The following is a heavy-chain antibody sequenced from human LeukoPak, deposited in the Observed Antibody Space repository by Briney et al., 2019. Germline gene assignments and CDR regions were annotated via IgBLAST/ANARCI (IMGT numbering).Heavy chain of an antibody. Sequence: GGSLRLSCAASGFTFSSYELNWVRQAPGKGLEWVSYISHSGRTIYSADSVKGRFTISRDNAKNSLYLQMNSLRAEDTAVYYCARGVGSSWPGWFDPWGQGTLVTVSS. CDR1: GFTFSSYE. D-gene: IGHD6-13*01. V-gene: IGHV3-48*03. CDR2: ISHSGRTI. J-gene: IGHJ5*02. CDR3: ARGVGSSWPGWFDP.